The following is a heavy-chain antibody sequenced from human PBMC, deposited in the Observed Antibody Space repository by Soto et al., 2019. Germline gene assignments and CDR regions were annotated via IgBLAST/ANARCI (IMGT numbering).Heavy chain of an antibody. CDR1: GGTFSSYA. Sequence: QVQLVQSGAEVKKPGSSVKVSCKASGGTFSSYAISWVRQAPGQGLEWMGGIIPIFGTANYAQKFQGIVTITEDESTSTAYMELSSLRSEDTAVYYCAREERDGGSYYFAFDIWGQGTMVTVSP. J-gene: IGHJ3*02. CDR3: AREERDGGSYYFAFDI. V-gene: IGHV1-69*01. CDR2: IIPIFGTA. D-gene: IGHD1-26*01.